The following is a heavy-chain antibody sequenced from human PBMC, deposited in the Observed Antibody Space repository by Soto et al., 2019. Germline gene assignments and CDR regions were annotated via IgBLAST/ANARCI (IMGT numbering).Heavy chain of an antibody. CDR3: ARDLVLTGYSDYYYYGMDV. CDR2: VYSGGST. J-gene: IGHJ6*02. CDR1: GATVSNNY. V-gene: IGHV3-53*01. Sequence: PGGSLRLSCAASGATVSNNYMSWVRQAPGKGLEWVSVVYSGGSTYYADSVKGRFTISRDNSKNTVYLQMNSLRAEDTAVYYCARDLVLTGYSDYYYYGMDVWGQGTTVTVSS. D-gene: IGHD3-9*01.